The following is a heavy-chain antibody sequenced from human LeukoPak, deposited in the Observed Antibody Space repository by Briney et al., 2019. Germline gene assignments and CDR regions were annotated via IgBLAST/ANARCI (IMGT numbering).Heavy chain of an antibody. V-gene: IGHV3-7*01. CDR1: GFSFPYA. CDR3: ARGATDVTRWFDP. J-gene: IGHJ5*02. Sequence: GGSLRLSCAASGFSFPYAMSWVRQAPGKGLEWVANIKKDGSEKYYVDSVKGRFTISRDNAKNSLYLQMNGLRAEDTAVYYCARGATDVTRWFDPWGQGTRVTVSS. D-gene: IGHD1-1*01. CDR2: IKKDGSEK.